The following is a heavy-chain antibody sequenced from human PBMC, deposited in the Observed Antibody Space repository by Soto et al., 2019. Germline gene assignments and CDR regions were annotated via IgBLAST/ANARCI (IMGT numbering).Heavy chain of an antibody. J-gene: IGHJ6*02. CDR1: GDSVSSNSAA. D-gene: IGHD2-2*01. CDR3: ARLGDCSSTSCQDYYYYGMDV. V-gene: IGHV6-1*01. CDR2: TYYRSKWYN. Sequence: SQTLSLTCAISGDSVSSNSAAWNWIRQSPSRGLEWLGRTYYRSKWYNDYAVSVKSRITINPDTSKNQFSLQLNSVTPEDTAVYYCARLGDCSSTSCQDYYYYGMDVWGQGTTVTV.